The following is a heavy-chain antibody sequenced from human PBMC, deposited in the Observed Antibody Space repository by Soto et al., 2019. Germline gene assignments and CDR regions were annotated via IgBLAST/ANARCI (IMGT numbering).Heavy chain of an antibody. D-gene: IGHD3-22*01. Sequence: KLRDPLSLTWTGSGGSVSSGSYYWSWIRQPPGKGLEWIGHIYYSGSTNYNPSLKRRVTISVDTSNNQFSLKLSSVTAADTAVYYWARGYYDSSGYRYGGGNGFDPWGQGTLVTVSS. V-gene: IGHV4-61*01. CDR1: GGSVSSGSYY. CDR3: ARGYYDSSGYRYGGGNGFDP. J-gene: IGHJ5*02. CDR2: IYYSGST.